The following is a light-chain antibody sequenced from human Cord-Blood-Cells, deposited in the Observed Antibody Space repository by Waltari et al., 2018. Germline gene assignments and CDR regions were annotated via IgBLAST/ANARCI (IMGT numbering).Light chain of an antibody. CDR2: WAS. V-gene: IGKV4-1*01. CDR1: QSVLYISNNQNY. J-gene: IGKJ2*01. CDR3: QQYYSTQMYT. Sequence: DIVMTQSPDSLAVSLGERATINRKSSQSVLYISNNQNYLPWYQQKPGQPPKLLIYWASTRESGVPDRFSGSGSGTDFTLTISSLQAEDVAVYYCQQYYSTQMYTFGQGTKLEIK.